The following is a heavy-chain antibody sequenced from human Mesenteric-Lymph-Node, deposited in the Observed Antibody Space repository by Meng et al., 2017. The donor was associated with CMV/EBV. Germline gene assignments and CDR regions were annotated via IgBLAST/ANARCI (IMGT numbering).Heavy chain of an antibody. V-gene: IGHV4-59*01. CDR3: ARAPYNMRNIIGFDS. CDR1: GGSISPYY. CDR2: IYYSGTT. Sequence: GSLRLSCTVSGGSISPYYWSWIRQPPGKRLEWIAYIYYSGTTDYNPALKSRVTISVDTSKNQFSLSLSSVTAADTAVYYCARAPYNMRNIIGFDSWGQGTLVTVSS. J-gene: IGHJ4*03. D-gene: IGHD5-24*01.